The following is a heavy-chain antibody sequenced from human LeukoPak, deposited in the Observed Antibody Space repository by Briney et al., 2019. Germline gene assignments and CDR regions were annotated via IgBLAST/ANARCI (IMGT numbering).Heavy chain of an antibody. CDR1: GGSISSGSYY. CDR2: IYTSGST. CDR3: ARDRARRCSSTSCSQYYYYYMDV. Sequence: PSETLSLTCTVSGGSISSGSYYWSWIRQPAGKGLEWIGRIYTSGSTNYNPSLKSRVTISVDTSKNQFSLKLSSVTAADTAVYYCARDRARRCSSTSCSQYYYYYMDVWGKGTTVTVSS. J-gene: IGHJ6*03. D-gene: IGHD2-2*01. V-gene: IGHV4-61*02.